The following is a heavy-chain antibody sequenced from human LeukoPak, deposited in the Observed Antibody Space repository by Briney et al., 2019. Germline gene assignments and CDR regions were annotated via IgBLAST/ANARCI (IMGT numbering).Heavy chain of an antibody. Sequence: QPGGSLRLSCAASGFTFSSYGMHWVRQAPGKGLEWVAVISYDGSNKYYADSVKGRFTISRDNSKNTLYLQMNSLRAEDTAVYYCARGVPSNQSLGEDLDYWGQGTLVTVSS. CDR3: ARGVPSNQSLGEDLDY. J-gene: IGHJ4*02. D-gene: IGHD1-26*01. V-gene: IGHV3-30*03. CDR1: GFTFSSYG. CDR2: ISYDGSNK.